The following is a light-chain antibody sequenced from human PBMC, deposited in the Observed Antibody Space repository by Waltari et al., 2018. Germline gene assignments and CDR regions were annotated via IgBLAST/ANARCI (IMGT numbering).Light chain of an antibody. Sequence: QSALTQPPSVSGSPGQSVPISCSGTCSDVCCENRFSWYQQPPGTAPKPIIYDVRNRPSGVSHRFSGSRSGNTASLTISGLQAEDEADYYCSSYTANTRFFGGGTKLTVL. CDR3: SSYTANTRF. J-gene: IGLJ2*01. CDR2: DVR. V-gene: IGLV2-18*02. CDR1: CSDVCCENR.